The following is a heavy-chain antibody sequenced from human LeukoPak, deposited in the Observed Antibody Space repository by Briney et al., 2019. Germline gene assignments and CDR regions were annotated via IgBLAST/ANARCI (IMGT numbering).Heavy chain of an antibody. D-gene: IGHD6-19*01. CDR2: IWHDGTNI. J-gene: IGHJ4*02. Sequence: PGGSLRLSCAASGFSFSNYGMHWVRQAPGKGLEWLALIWHDGTNIYYADSVKGRFTISRDNSKNTLYLQMNSLRVEDTAVYYCAKLKQWQPQRYFFEYWGQGALVTVAS. V-gene: IGHV3-33*06. CDR1: GFSFSNYG. CDR3: AKLKQWQPQRYFFEY.